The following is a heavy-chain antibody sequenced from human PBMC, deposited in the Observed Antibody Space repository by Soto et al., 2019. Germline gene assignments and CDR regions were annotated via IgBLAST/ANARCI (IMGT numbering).Heavy chain of an antibody. Sequence: PSETLSLTCAVSGGSISSGGYSWSWFRQPPGKGLEWIGSISYRGNTYYHPSLKSRLTISVDTSKNQFSLNLNSVIAADTAMYYCASHEPYGPDVHWGQGTLVTVSS. V-gene: IGHV4-30-2*03. D-gene: IGHD4-17*01. CDR2: ISYRGNT. CDR3: ASHEPYGPDVH. CDR1: GGSISSGGYS. J-gene: IGHJ4*02.